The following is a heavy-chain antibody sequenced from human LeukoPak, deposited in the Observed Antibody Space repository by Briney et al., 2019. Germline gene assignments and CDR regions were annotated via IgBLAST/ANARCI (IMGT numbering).Heavy chain of an antibody. J-gene: IGHJ4*02. CDR2: ISGNGYG. D-gene: IGHD3-3*01. CDR1: GFTFSNYA. Sequence: GGSLRLSCAASGFTFSNYAMNWVRQAPGKGLEWVSGISGNGYGDYADSVKGRFTISGDNSKNTLYLQMNSLRDEDTAVYYCAKDRGFWSGYPLDYWGQGTLVTVSS. V-gene: IGHV3-23*01. CDR3: AKDRGFWSGYPLDY.